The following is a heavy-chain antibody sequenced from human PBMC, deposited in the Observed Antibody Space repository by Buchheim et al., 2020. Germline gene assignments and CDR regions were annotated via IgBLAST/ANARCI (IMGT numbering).Heavy chain of an antibody. Sequence: QVQLQQWGAGLLQPSETLSLTCAVYGGSFSGYYWSWNRQPPGKGLEWIGEINHSGSTNYNPSLKSRVTISVDTSKNQFSLKLGSVTAAGTAVYYWARRSKRAWFDPWGQGTL. CDR3: ARRSKRAWFDP. V-gene: IGHV4-34*01. CDR2: INHSGST. CDR1: GGSFSGYY. J-gene: IGHJ5*02.